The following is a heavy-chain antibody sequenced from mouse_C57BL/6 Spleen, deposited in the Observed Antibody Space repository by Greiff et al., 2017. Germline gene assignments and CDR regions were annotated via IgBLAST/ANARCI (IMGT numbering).Heavy chain of an antibody. CDR2: INPSTGGT. CDR1: GYSFTGYY. V-gene: IGHV1-43*01. D-gene: IGHD2-4*01. J-gene: IGHJ2*01. CDR3: ARDYGGNDY. Sequence: EVQLQQSGPELVKPGASVKISCKASGYSFTGYYMHWVKQSSEKSLEWIGEINPSTGGTSYNQKFKGKATLTVDKSSSTAYMQLKSLTSEDSAVYYCARDYGGNDYWGQGTTLTVSS.